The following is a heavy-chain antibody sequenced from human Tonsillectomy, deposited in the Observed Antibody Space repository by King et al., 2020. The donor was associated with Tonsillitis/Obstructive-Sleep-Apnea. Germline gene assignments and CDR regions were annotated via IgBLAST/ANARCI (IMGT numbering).Heavy chain of an antibody. CDR2: ISFDGSNK. CDR3: ARDLAWGLGGEVRSFYC. Sequence: QLVQSGGGVVQPGRSLRLSCAASGFTFSSYAMHWVRQAPGKGLEWVAVISFDGSNKYYADSVKGRFTISRDNSKNTVYLQMNSLRAEDTALYYCARDLAWGLGGEVRSFYCRGQGTLVTVS. V-gene: IGHV3-30*04. D-gene: IGHD3-16*01. J-gene: IGHJ4*02. CDR1: GFTFSSYA.